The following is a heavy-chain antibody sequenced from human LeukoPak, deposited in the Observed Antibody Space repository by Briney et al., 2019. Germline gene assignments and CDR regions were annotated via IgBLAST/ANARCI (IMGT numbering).Heavy chain of an antibody. Sequence: ASVKVSCKSSGYTFTDYYIHWVRQAPGQGLEWMGWINSNSGGTNYAQKFQGRVTMTRDTSISTAYMELSRLTSDDTAVYYCARASSGSYVDYWGQGTLVTVSS. V-gene: IGHV1-2*02. CDR1: GYTFTDYY. CDR3: ARASSGSYVDY. D-gene: IGHD1-26*01. J-gene: IGHJ4*02. CDR2: INSNSGGT.